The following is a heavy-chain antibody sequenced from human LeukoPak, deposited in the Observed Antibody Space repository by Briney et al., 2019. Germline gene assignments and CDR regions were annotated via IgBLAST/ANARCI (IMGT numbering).Heavy chain of an antibody. J-gene: IGHJ5*02. CDR3: ARDGSQGSLGWFDP. V-gene: IGHV1-69*13. CDR2: IIPIFGTA. Sequence: SVKVSCKASGGTFSSYAISWVRQAPGQGLEWMGGIIPIFGTANYAQKFQGRVTITADESTSTAYMELSSLRSEDTAVYFCARDGSQGSLGWFDPWGQGTLVTVSS. D-gene: IGHD1-1*01. CDR1: GGTFSSYA.